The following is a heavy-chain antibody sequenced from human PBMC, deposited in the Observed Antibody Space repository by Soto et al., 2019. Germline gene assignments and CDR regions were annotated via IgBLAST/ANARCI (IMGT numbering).Heavy chain of an antibody. CDR3: ARDPVPSAAAGMGYYYYYMDV. CDR1: GGTFSSYT. J-gene: IGHJ6*03. CDR2: IIPILGIA. D-gene: IGHD6-13*01. Sequence: SVKVSCKASGGTFSSYTIGWVRQAPGQGLEWMGRIIPILGIANYAQKFQGRVTITADKSTSTAYMELSSLRSEDTAVYYCARDPVPSAAAGMGYYYYYMDVWGKGTAVTVSS. V-gene: IGHV1-69*04.